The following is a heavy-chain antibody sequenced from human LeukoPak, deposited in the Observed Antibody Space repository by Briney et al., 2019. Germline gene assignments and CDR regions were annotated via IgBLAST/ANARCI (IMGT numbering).Heavy chain of an antibody. J-gene: IGHJ4*02. Sequence: KASETLSLTCTVSGGSISSSSYYWRWIRQPPGKGLEWIGSIYYSGSTYYNPSLKSRVTKSVDTSKNQFSLKLSSVTAADTAVYYCSRIPRWLRLYFDYWRQGTLVTVST. CDR1: GGSISSSSYY. CDR3: SRIPRWLRLYFDY. D-gene: IGHD5-24*01. CDR2: IYYSGST. V-gene: IGHV4-39*01.